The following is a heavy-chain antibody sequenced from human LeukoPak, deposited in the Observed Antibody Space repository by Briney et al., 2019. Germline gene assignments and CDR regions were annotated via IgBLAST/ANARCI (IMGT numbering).Heavy chain of an antibody. CDR3: ARDLWGYDILTGYYTGYYYYYGMDV. D-gene: IGHD3-9*01. CDR1: GFTFSSYA. V-gene: IGHV3-21*01. CDR2: ISSSRSYI. Sequence: GGSLRLSCAASGFTFSSYAIHWVPQAPGKGLEWISSISSSRSYIYYADSVKGRFTISRDNAKNSLYLQMNSLRAEDTAVYYCARDLWGYDILTGYYTGYYYYYGMDVWGQGTLVTVSS. J-gene: IGHJ6*02.